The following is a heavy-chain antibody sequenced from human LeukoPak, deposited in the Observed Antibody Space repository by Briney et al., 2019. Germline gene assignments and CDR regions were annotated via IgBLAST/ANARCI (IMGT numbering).Heavy chain of an antibody. D-gene: IGHD5-24*01. V-gene: IGHV4-61*01. J-gene: IGHJ5*02. Sequence: SETLSFTCTVSGGSVSSGSYYWSWIRQPPGKGLEWIGYIYYSGSTNYNPSLKSRVTISVDTSKNQFSLKLSSVTAADTAVYYCARGINGWFDPWGQGTLVTVSS. CDR3: ARGINGWFDP. CDR1: GGSVSSGSYY. CDR2: IYYSGST.